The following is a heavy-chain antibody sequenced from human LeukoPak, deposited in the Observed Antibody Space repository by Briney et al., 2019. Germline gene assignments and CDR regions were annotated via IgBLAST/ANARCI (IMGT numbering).Heavy chain of an antibody. CDR1: GGSFSGYY. V-gene: IGHV4-34*01. D-gene: IGHD3-16*01. J-gene: IGHJ4*02. CDR3: AREETSTVWD. CDR2: IYYSGNT. Sequence: SETLSLTCAVYGGSFSGYYWSWIRQPPGKGLEWIGSIYYSGNTFYKPSLTSRVTISIDTSKNQFSLKLNSMTAADTAVYYCAREETSTVWDWGQGTLVTVSS.